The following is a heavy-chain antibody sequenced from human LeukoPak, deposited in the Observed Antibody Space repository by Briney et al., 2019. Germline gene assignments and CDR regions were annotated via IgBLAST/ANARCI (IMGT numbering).Heavy chain of an antibody. CDR1: GLSITNCGTCY. CDR3: ARGVRAGGYPYFDA. CDR2: IYSSGST. V-gene: IGHV4-61*10. D-gene: IGHD5-12*01. Sequence: SETLSLTCTVSGLSITNCGTCYWSWIRQPAGKGPEWIGRIYSSGSTNYNPSLASRVTISVDTSKNQFSLKLTSVTAADTAVYFCARGVRAGGYPYFDAWGQGTLVSVSS. J-gene: IGHJ4*02.